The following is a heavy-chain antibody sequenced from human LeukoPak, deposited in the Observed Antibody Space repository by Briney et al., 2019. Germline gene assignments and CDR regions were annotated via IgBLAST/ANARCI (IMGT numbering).Heavy chain of an antibody. Sequence: SETLSLTCTVSGGSISSYYWSWIRQPPGKGLEWIGYIYYSGSTNYNPSLKSRVTISVDTSKNQFSLKLSSVTAADTAVYYCARHTVVVVAAKVYYYGMDVWGQGTTVTVSS. CDR3: ARHTVVVVAAKVYYYGMDV. J-gene: IGHJ6*02. CDR2: IYYSGST. V-gene: IGHV4-59*08. CDR1: GGSISSYY. D-gene: IGHD2-15*01.